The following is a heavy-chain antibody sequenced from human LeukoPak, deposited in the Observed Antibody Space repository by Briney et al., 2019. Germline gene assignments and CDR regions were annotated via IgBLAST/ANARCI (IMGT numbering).Heavy chain of an antibody. CDR2: IYSGGST. CDR3: ARDRWYDSSGYYSPFDY. J-gene: IGHJ4*02. D-gene: IGHD3-22*01. CDR1: GFTVSSNY. Sequence: GGSLRLSCAASGFTVSSNYMSWVRQAPGKGLEWVSVIYSGGSTYYADSVKGRFTISRDNSKNTLYLQMNSLRAEDTAVYYCARDRWYDSSGYYSPFDYWGQGTLVTVSS. V-gene: IGHV3-53*01.